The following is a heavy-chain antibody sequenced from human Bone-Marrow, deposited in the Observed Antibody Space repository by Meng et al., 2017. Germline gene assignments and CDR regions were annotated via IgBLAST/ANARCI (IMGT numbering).Heavy chain of an antibody. CDR2: INPNSGVT. V-gene: IGHV1-2*06. Sequence: ASVKVSCKASGYTFTGYYIHWVRQAPGQGLEWMGRINPNSGVTNYAQRFQGRVTMTRDTSISTAYMELRSLRSDDTAVYYCARDWVSRYFDWLPHSIDYWGQGTLVTVSS. CDR3: ARDWVSRYFDWLPHSIDY. J-gene: IGHJ4*02. D-gene: IGHD3-9*01. CDR1: GYTFTGYY.